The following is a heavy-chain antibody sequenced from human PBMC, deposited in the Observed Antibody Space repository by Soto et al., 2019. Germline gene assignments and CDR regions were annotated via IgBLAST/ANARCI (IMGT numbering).Heavy chain of an antibody. J-gene: IGHJ4*02. V-gene: IGHV1-3*01. CDR3: ARDFLGTGKPNY. CDR2: INAGNGNT. CDR1: GYTFTSYA. D-gene: IGHD1-1*01. Sequence: ASVKVSCKASGYTFTSYAMHWVRQAPGQRLEWMGWINAGNGNTKYSQKFQGRVTITRDTSASTAYMELSSLRSEDTAVYYCARDFLGTGKPNYWGQGTLVTVSS.